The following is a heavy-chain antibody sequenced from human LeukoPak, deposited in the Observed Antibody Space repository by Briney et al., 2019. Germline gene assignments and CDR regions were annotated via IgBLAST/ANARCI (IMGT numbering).Heavy chain of an antibody. J-gene: IGHJ6*03. Sequence: GGSLRLSRAASGFTFSSYDIHWVRQAPGKGLEWVAFIRYDGSNKYYADSVRGRFTISRDNSKNTLYLQMNSLRAEDTAVYFCAKGSKAVLFTRDHYMDVWGKGTTVTISS. CDR1: GFTFSSYD. CDR3: AKGSKAVLFTRDHYMDV. V-gene: IGHV3-30*02. D-gene: IGHD6-19*01. CDR2: IRYDGSNK.